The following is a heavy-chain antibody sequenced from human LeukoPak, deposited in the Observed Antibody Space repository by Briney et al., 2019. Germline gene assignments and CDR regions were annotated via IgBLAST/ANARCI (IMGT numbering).Heavy chain of an antibody. CDR2: IYTSGST. D-gene: IGHD2-15*01. V-gene: IGHV4-4*09. CDR1: GGSISSYY. J-gene: IGHJ5*02. CDR3: ARSEQRYCSGGSCYSGWFDP. Sequence: TSETLSLTCTVSGGSISSYYWSWIRQPPGKGLEWIGYIYTSGSTNYNPSLKSRVTISVDTSKNQFSLKLSSVTAADTAVYYCARSEQRYCSGGSCYSGWFDPWGQGTLVTVPS.